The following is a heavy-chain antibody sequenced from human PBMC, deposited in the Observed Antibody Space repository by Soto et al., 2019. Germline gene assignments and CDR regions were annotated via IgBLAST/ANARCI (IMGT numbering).Heavy chain of an antibody. Sequence: PGGLMRHRYAVAGFTSVGHGRHRVRQSPGKGLEWISYISSGGDTKYYADSVTGRFTISRDNAKNSLFLQMSSLRSEYTAVYYCARAFMWIDYLGQRTLVTGSS. D-gene: IGHD2-21*01. CDR2: ISSGGDTK. CDR1: GFTSVGHG. CDR3: ARAFMWIDY. V-gene: IGHV3-48*01. J-gene: IGHJ4*02.